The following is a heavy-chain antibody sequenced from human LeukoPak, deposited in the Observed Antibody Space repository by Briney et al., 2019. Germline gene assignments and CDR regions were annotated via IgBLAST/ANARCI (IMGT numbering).Heavy chain of an antibody. V-gene: IGHV1-2*02. J-gene: IGHJ6*03. CDR3: ARERVGATQYYYYYYMDV. CDR1: GYTFTGYY. Sequence: ASVKVSCKASGYTFTGYYMHWVRQAPGQGLEWMGWINPNSGGTNYAQKFQGRVTMTRDTSISTAYMELSRLRSDDTAVHYCARERVGATQYYYYYYMDVWGKGTTVTISS. D-gene: IGHD1-26*01. CDR2: INPNSGGT.